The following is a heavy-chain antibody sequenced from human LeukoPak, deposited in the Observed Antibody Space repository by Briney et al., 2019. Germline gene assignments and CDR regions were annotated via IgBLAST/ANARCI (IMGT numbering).Heavy chain of an antibody. J-gene: IGHJ4*02. CDR1: GYSISSGYY. CDR2: IYTSGST. Sequence: PSETLSLTCTVSGYSISSGYYWGWIRQPAGKGLEWIGRIYTSGSTNYNPSLESRVTISVDTSKNQFSLKLSSVTAADTAVYYCARDSPGSYFDYWGQGTLVTVSS. V-gene: IGHV4-61*02. CDR3: ARDSPGSYFDY.